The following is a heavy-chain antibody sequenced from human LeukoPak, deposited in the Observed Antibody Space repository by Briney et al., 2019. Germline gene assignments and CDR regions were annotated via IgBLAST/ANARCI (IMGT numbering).Heavy chain of an antibody. V-gene: IGHV4-39*01. CDR2: IHYSGST. D-gene: IGHD2-15*01. Sequence: SETLSLTCSVSGGSISSRSYYRGWIRQPPGKGLEWIGSIHYSGSTYYNPSLKSRVTISVDTSKNQFSLELNSVTAADTAVYYCARLYCSGGSCYGAFDIWGQGTMVTVSS. CDR3: ARLYCSGGSCYGAFDI. J-gene: IGHJ3*02. CDR1: GGSISSRSYY.